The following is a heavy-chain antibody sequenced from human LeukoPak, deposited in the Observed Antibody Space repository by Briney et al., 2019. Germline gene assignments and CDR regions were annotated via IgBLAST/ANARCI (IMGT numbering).Heavy chain of an antibody. V-gene: IGHV3-23*01. CDR2: ISGSGGST. CDR3: ANSGDSSGYYGFDY. D-gene: IGHD3-22*01. J-gene: IGHJ4*02. Sequence: PGGSLRLSCAASGFTFSSYAMSWVRQAPGKRLEWVSAISGSGGSTYYADSVKGRFTISRDNSKNTLYLQMNSLRAEDTAVYYCANSGDSSGYYGFDYWGQGTLVTVSS. CDR1: GFTFSSYA.